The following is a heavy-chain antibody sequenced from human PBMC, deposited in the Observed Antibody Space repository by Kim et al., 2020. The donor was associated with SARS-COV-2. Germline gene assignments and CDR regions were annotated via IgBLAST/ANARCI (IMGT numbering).Heavy chain of an antibody. CDR2: ISSSGGGSTK. V-gene: IGHV3-48*04. CDR3: ARTWLENTFDQ. J-gene: IGHJ4*02. Sequence: GGSLRLSCAASGFSFSGYSMSWVRQAPGKGLEWVSFISSSGGGSTKYYAESVKGRFTISRDNARNSVSLQMNSLRVEDTAVYYCARTWLENTFDQWGQG. CDR1: GFSFSGYS. D-gene: IGHD5-12*01.